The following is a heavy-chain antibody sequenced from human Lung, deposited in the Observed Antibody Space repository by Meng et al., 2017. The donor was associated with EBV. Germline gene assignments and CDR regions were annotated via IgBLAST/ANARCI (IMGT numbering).Heavy chain of an antibody. J-gene: IGHJ4*02. Sequence: QVPTVQFGGGVKKSGASVKISCNASGYTFTSSAIHWVRQATGKRLEWMGWINAGNGYTKSSQNFKDRVTISRDTSASTAYMELRSLRHEDTAVYFCARDDPYDNGRASGYWGRGTLVTVSS. CDR3: ARDDPYDNGRASGY. CDR2: INAGNGYT. CDR1: GYTFTSSA. D-gene: IGHD1-26*01. V-gene: IGHV1-3*01.